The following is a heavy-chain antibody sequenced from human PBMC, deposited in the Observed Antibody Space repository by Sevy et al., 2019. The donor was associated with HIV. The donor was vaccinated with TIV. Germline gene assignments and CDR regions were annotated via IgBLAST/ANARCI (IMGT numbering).Heavy chain of an antibody. Sequence: GGSLRLACAASGFTFSSYWMHWVRQAPGKGLVWVSRISSDGSSTNYADSVKSRFIISRDNGKNTLYLQMNSLRAEDRAVYYCARHRGGVVDYWGQGTLVTVSS. V-gene: IGHV3-74*01. J-gene: IGHJ4*02. CDR1: GFTFSSYW. CDR3: ARHRGGVVDY. CDR2: ISSDGSST. D-gene: IGHD3-16*01.